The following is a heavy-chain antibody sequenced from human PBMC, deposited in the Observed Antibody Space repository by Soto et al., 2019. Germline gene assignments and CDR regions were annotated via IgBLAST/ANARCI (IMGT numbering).Heavy chain of an antibody. CDR1: GYTFTSYY. J-gene: IGHJ5*02. Sequence: ASVKVSCKASGYTFTSYYMHWVRQAPGQGLERMGIINPSGGSTSYAQKFQGRVTMTRDTSASTVYMELSSLRSEDTAVYYCARDFKSHYDSSGYYYSWFDPWGQGTLVTVSS. CDR3: ARDFKSHYDSSGYYYSWFDP. CDR2: INPSGGST. D-gene: IGHD3-22*01. V-gene: IGHV1-46*01.